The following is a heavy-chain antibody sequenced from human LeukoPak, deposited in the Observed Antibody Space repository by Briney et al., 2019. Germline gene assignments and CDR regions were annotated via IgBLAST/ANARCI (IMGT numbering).Heavy chain of an antibody. CDR2: IYYSGST. J-gene: IGHJ4*02. D-gene: IGHD3-22*01. Sequence: PSETLSLTCTVSGGSLGSGDYYWSWIRQPPGKGLEWIGYIYYSGSTYYNPSLKSRLTISLDTSKNQFSLKLSSVTAADTAVYYCARCSGYYPHFDYWGQGTLVTVSS. CDR3: ARCSGYYPHFDY. V-gene: IGHV4-30-4*01. CDR1: GGSLGSGDYY.